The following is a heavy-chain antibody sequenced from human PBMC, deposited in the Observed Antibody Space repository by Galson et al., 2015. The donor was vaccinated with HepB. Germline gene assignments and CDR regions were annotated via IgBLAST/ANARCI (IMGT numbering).Heavy chain of an antibody. V-gene: IGHV2-70*11. J-gene: IGHJ4*02. Sequence: PALVKPTQTLTLTCTFSGFSLSTSGMCVSWIRQPPGKALEWLARIDWDDDKYYSTSLKTRLTISKDTSKNQVVLTMTNMDPVDTATYYCARIRIYYDSSGYYDYWGQGTLVTVSS. D-gene: IGHD3-22*01. CDR3: ARIRIYYDSSGYYDY. CDR2: IDWDDDK. CDR1: GFSLSTSGMC.